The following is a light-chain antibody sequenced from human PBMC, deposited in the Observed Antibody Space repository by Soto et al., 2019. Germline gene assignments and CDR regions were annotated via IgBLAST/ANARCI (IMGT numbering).Light chain of an antibody. CDR1: QSISSW. CDR3: QQYNSYPWT. V-gene: IGKV1-5*03. J-gene: IGKJ1*01. Sequence: EIQMTQSPSTLSASVGDRVTITCRASQSISSWLAWYQQKPGKAPKLLIYKASSLESGVPSRFSGSGSGTEFTLTISSLQPDDFATYYCQQYNSYPWTFGQGTKVDSK. CDR2: KAS.